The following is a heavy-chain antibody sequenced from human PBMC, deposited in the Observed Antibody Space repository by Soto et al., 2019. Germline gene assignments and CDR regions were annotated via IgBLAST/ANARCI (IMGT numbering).Heavy chain of an antibody. CDR3: AKERSSGWSVDY. D-gene: IGHD6-19*01. J-gene: IGHJ4*02. CDR1: GFTFSTYA. CDR2: ISGSGDTT. V-gene: IGHV3-23*01. Sequence: EVPLLESGGGLVQPGGSLRLSCAASGFTFSTYAMNWVRQAPGKGLEWVSAISGSGDTTYYADSVKGRFTVSRDNSKSPLYMQMNSLRAEDTAVFYCAKERSSGWSVDYWGPGTLVTVSS.